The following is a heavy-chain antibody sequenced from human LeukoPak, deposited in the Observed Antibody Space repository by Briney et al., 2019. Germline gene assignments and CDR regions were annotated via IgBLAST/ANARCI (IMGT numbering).Heavy chain of an antibody. V-gene: IGHV3-48*03. Sequence: RVSCKASGYTFTSYDINWVRQAPGKGLEWVSYISSGGSTIYYADSVKGRFTISRDSAHNSLYLQMNSLRAEDTAVYYCARISGIVTRYWGQGTLVTVSS. D-gene: IGHD3-10*01. CDR2: ISSGGSTI. J-gene: IGHJ4*02. CDR1: GYTFTSYD. CDR3: ARISGIVTRY.